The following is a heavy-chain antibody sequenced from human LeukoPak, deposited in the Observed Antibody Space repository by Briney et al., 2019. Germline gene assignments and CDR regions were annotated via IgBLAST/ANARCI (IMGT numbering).Heavy chain of an antibody. J-gene: IGHJ4*02. V-gene: IGHV6-1*01. D-gene: IGHD5-18*01. Sequence: SQTLSLTCAISGDSVSSNSAAWNWIRQSPSRGLEWLGRTYYRSKWFNDYAVSVKSRITIKSDTSKNQFSLQLNSVTAADTAVYYCARVWGRGYSYGYGLYRFDYWGQGTLVTVSS. CDR1: GDSVSSNSAA. CDR2: TYYRSKWFN. CDR3: ARVWGRGYSYGYGLYRFDY.